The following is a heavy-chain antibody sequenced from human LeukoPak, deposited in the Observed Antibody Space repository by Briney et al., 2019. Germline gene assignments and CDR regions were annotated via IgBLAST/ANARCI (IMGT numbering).Heavy chain of an antibody. V-gene: IGHV3-48*01. J-gene: IGHJ4*02. CDR2: ISSSSSTI. CDR1: GFTFSRYS. D-gene: IGHD1-1*01. CDR3: AKEERNFDY. Sequence: GGSLRLSCAASGFTFSRYSMNWVRQAPGKGLEWVSHISSSSSTIYYADSVKGRFTISRDDSENTLYLQMNSLRAEDTAIYYCAKEERNFDYWGQGTLVTVSS.